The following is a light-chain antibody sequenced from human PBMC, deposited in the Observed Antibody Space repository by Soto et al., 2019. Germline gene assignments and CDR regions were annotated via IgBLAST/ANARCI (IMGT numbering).Light chain of an antibody. CDR3: GSWDSSLSAYV. CDR1: SSNIGGNS. CDR2: DDN. V-gene: IGLV1-51*01. Sequence: AVLTQPPSVSAAQGQKVTISCSVSSSNIGGNSVSWYQQLPGTAPKLLIYDDNKRPSGIPDRFSGSKSGTSATLGITGFQTGDEADYYCGSWDSSLSAYVFGTGTKVTVL. J-gene: IGLJ1*01.